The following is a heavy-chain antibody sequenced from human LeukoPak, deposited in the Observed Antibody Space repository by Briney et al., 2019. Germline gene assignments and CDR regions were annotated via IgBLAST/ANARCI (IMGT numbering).Heavy chain of an antibody. CDR2: ISGSGANT. D-gene: IGHD3-10*01. CDR1: GFTFSDYG. J-gene: IGHJ4*02. CDR3: ARGPGKASFDY. Sequence: GGSLRLSCAASGFTFSDYGMSWVRQDPGKGLEWVSAISGSGANTYYADSVKGRFTISRDKSNNTLYLQMNSLRAEDTAVYYCARGPGKASFDYWGQGTLVTVSS. V-gene: IGHV3-23*01.